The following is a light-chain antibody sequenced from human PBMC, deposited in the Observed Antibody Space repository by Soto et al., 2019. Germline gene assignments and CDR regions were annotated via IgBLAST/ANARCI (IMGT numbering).Light chain of an antibody. CDR3: QQANSFPLT. V-gene: IGKV1-12*01. CDR2: RVS. Sequence: DIQMTQSTSSVSASIGDRVTITCRASQSLSSHLAWYQQKAGKAPKLLIYRVSNLQSGVPSRFSGSESGTEFTLTISSLQPEDFATYYCQQANSFPLTFGQGTRLEIK. J-gene: IGKJ5*01. CDR1: QSLSSH.